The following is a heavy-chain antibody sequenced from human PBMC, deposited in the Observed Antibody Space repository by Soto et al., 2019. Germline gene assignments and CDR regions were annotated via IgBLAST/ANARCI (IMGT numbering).Heavy chain of an antibody. CDR2: IYHSGST. CDR3: ARRWMVRGVMNWFDP. V-gene: IGHV4-4*02. D-gene: IGHD3-10*01. Sequence: PSETLSLTCAVSGGSISSSNWWSCVRQPPGKGLEWIGEIYHSGSTNYNPSLKSRVTISVDKSKNQFSLKLSSVTDADTAVYYCARRWMVRGVMNWFDPWGQGTLVTVSS. J-gene: IGHJ5*02. CDR1: GGSISSSNW.